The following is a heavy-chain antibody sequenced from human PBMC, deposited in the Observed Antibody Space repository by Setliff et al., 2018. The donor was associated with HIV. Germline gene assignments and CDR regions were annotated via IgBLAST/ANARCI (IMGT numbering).Heavy chain of an antibody. CDR2: INSYNGNT. V-gene: IGHV1-18*01. CDR1: EYSFVSHC. Sequence: ASVKVSCKTSEYSFVSHCMSWVRQAPGQGLEWMGWINSYNGNTKFAQKFQGRVTMTTDTSTSTAYMELRSLRSDDAAVYYCARSEGQWLRPEGALCDYWGQGTLVTVSS. D-gene: IGHD5-12*01. J-gene: IGHJ4*02. CDR3: ARSEGQWLRPEGALCDY.